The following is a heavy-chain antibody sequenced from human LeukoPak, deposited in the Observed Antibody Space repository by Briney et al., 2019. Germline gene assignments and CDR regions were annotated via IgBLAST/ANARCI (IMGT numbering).Heavy chain of an antibody. CDR3: AKDWTGEVVAAFDY. J-gene: IGHJ4*02. V-gene: IGHV3-9*01. CDR1: GFTFDDYA. Sequence: GGSLRLSCAASGFTFDDYAMHWVRQAPGKGLEWVSGISWNSGSIGYADSVKGRFTISRDNAKNSLYLQMNSLRAEDTALYYCAKDWTGEVVAAFDYWGQGTLVTVSS. CDR2: ISWNSGSI. D-gene: IGHD2-15*01.